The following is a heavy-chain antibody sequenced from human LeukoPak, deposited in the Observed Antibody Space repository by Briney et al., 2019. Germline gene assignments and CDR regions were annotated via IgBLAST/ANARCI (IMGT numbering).Heavy chain of an antibody. D-gene: IGHD2-15*01. Sequence: SETLSLTCAVSGGSISSGGYSWSWIRQPPGKGLEWIGYIYHSGSTYYNPSLKSRVTISVDRSKNQFSLKLSSVTAADTAAYYCARGPNCSGGSCYPEYFQHWGQGTLVTVSS. V-gene: IGHV4-30-2*01. CDR2: IYHSGST. CDR1: GGSISSGGYS. CDR3: ARGPNCSGGSCYPEYFQH. J-gene: IGHJ1*01.